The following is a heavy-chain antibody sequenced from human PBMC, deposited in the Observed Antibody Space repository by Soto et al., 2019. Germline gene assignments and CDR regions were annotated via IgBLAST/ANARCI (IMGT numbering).Heavy chain of an antibody. D-gene: IGHD3-10*01. CDR1: GFTFSSYA. Sequence: QPGGSLRLSCAASGFTFSSYAMSWVRQAPGKGLEWVSAISGSGGSTYYADSVKGRFTISRDNSKNTLYLQMNSLRAEDTAVYYCAKVLWPEDYYGSGKDYGMDVWGQGTTVTVSS. CDR2: ISGSGGST. J-gene: IGHJ6*02. V-gene: IGHV3-23*01. CDR3: AKVLWPEDYYGSGKDYGMDV.